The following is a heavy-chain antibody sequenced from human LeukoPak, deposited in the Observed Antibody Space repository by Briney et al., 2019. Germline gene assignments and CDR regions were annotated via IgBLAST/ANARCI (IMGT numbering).Heavy chain of an antibody. V-gene: IGHV1-69-2*01. J-gene: IGHJ4*02. CDR3: ARIGGRDYGDYMGSY. CDR1: GYTFTDYY. D-gene: IGHD4-17*01. Sequence: ASVKVSCKVSGYTFTDYYMHWVQQAPGKGLEWMGLVDPEDGETIYAEKFQGRVTITADESTSTAYMELSSLRSEDTAVYYCARIGGRDYGDYMGSYWGQGTLVTVSS. CDR2: VDPEDGET.